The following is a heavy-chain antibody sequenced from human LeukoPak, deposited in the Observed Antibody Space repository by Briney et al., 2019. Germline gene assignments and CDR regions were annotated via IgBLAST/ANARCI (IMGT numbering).Heavy chain of an antibody. CDR1: GYSFTSYW. CDR3: ARSYDFWSGYLGAPDY. V-gene: IGHV5-51*01. D-gene: IGHD3-3*01. CDR2: IYPGDSDT. J-gene: IGHJ4*02. Sequence: GESLKISCKGSGYSFTSYWIGWVRQMPGKGLERMGTIYPGDSDTRYSPSFQGQVTISADKSISTAYLQWSSLKASDTAMYYCARSYDFWSGYLGAPDYWGQGTLVTVSS.